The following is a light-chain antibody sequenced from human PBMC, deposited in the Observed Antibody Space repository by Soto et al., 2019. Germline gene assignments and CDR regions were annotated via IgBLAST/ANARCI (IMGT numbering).Light chain of an antibody. V-gene: IGKV3-20*01. CDR1: QSVNNNY. J-gene: IGKJ1*01. CDR3: QQFGPSLWT. CDR2: GAS. Sequence: IVPTQSPGTLSLSPGERATLSCRADQSVNNNYLAWYQQKPGQPPRLLIYGASNRAPGIPDRFSASRSGTDFTLTVTSLEPEDFAVYFCQQFGPSLWTFGQGTKVESK.